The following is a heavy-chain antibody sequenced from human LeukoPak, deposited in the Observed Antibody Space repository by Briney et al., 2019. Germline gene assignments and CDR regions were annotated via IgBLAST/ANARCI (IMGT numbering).Heavy chain of an antibody. Sequence: GESLKISCKGSGYSFTNYWIGWVRQMPGKGLEWMGIIYPGDSNTRYSPPFQGQVTISADKSISTAYLQWSSLKASDSAMYYCARFKATVTAPFDYWGQGTLVTVSS. CDR2: IYPGDSNT. V-gene: IGHV5-51*01. J-gene: IGHJ4*02. CDR1: GYSFTNYW. D-gene: IGHD4-17*01. CDR3: ARFKATVTAPFDY.